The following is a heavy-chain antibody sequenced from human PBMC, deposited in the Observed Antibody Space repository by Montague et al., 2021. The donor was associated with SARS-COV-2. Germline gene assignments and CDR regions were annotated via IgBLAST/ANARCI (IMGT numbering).Heavy chain of an antibody. D-gene: IGHD1-14*01. V-gene: IGHV4-39*01. CDR2: IFYTGNT. Sequence: SETLSLTCTVSGGSVSSRSYYWGWIRQPPGKGLEWIGTIFYTGNTYYNPSLKSRITISIDRSKNQFSLKLTSVTAADTSLYYCARHPESPKDAFDIWGQGTMVTVSS. CDR3: ARHPESPKDAFDI. CDR1: GGSVSSRSYY. J-gene: IGHJ3*02.